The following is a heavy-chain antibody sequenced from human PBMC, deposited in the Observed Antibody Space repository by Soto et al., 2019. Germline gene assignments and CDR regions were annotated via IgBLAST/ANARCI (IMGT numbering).Heavy chain of an antibody. CDR2: MNPNSGNT. CDR1: GYTFTSYD. D-gene: IGHD3-16*01. J-gene: IGHJ6*03. V-gene: IGHV1-8*01. Sequence: ASVKVSCKASGYTFTSYDINWVRQATGQGLEWMGWMNPNSGNTGYAQKFQGRVTMTRNTSISTAYMKLSSLRSEDTAVYYCARSIWGSYYYYYMDVWGKGTTVTVSS. CDR3: ARSIWGSYYYYYMDV.